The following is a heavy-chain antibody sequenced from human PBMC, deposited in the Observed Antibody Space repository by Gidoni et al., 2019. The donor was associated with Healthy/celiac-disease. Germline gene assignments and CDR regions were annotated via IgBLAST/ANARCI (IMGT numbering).Heavy chain of an antibody. V-gene: IGHV3-33*01. D-gene: IGHD1-26*01. CDR1: GFTFSSYG. Sequence: QVQLVESGGGVVQPGRSRRLSCAASGFTFSSYGMHWVRQAPGKGLEWVAVIWYDGSNKYYADSVKGRFTISRDNSKNTLYLQMNSLRAEDTAVYYCARASGSYYEDAFDIWGQGTMVTVSS. CDR3: ARASGSYYEDAFDI. CDR2: IWYDGSNK. J-gene: IGHJ3*02.